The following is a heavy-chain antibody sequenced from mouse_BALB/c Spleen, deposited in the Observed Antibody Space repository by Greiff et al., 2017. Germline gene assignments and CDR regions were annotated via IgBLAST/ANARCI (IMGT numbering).Heavy chain of an antibody. CDR3: ASDYDYDERFAY. CDR2: IDPANGNT. CDR1: GFNIKDTY. V-gene: IGHV14-3*02. Sequence: EVQLQQSGAELVKPGASVKLSCTASGFNIKDTYMHWVKQRPEQGLEWIGRIDPANGNTKYDPKFQGKATITADTSSNTAYLQLSSLTSEDTAVYYCASDYDYDERFAYWGQGTLVTVSA. D-gene: IGHD2-4*01. J-gene: IGHJ3*01.